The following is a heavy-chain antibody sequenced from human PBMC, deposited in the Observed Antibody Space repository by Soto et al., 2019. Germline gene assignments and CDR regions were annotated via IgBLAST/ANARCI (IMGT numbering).Heavy chain of an antibody. V-gene: IGHV3-11*06. CDR2: ISSSSSYT. CDR1: GFTFSDYY. J-gene: IGHJ4*02. D-gene: IGHD6-13*01. Sequence: QVQLVESGGGLVKPGGSLRLSCAASGFTFSDYYMSWIRQAPGKGLEWVSYISSSSSYTNDADSVKGRFTISRDNAKNSLYLQMNGLRAEDTAVYYCASIPPRGSSWYWGLDYWGQGTLVTVSS. CDR3: ASIPPRGSSWYWGLDY.